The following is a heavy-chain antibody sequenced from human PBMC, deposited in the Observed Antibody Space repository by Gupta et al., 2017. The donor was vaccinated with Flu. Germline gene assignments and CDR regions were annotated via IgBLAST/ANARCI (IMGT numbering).Heavy chain of an antibody. CDR3: ARDSSPLYFAY. Sequence: QGQLVRCSAEVKKPGLSVKVSCETSGSPFSNFVLSWVRQAPGQGLEWMGAIVPALQTTNYAQRFQGRVTITADKSTSTAYMEVSSLRSEDTAVYYCARDSSPLYFAYWGQGTRVTVSS. J-gene: IGHJ4*02. V-gene: IGHV1-69*06. D-gene: IGHD6-13*01. CDR2: IVPALQTT. CDR1: GSPFSNFV.